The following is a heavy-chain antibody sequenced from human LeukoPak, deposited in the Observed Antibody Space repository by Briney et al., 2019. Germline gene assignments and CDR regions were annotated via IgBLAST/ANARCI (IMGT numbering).Heavy chain of an antibody. Sequence: SETLSLTCAVYGGSFSGYYWSWIRQPPGKGLEWIGEINHSGSTNYNPSLKSRVTISVDTSKNQFSLKLSSVTAADTAVYYCARRGVGYRVGYSYIDYWGQGTLVIVSS. CDR1: GGSFSGYY. CDR2: INHSGST. J-gene: IGHJ4*02. D-gene: IGHD5-18*01. V-gene: IGHV4-34*01. CDR3: ARRGVGYRVGYSYIDY.